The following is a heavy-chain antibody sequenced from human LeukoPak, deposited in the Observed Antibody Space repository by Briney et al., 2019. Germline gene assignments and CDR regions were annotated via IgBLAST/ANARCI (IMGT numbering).Heavy chain of an antibody. Sequence: SETLSLTCTVSGGSINSYYWTWIRQPPGKGLEWIGYIYYSGSTNYNPSLKSRVTLSVDTSKNQFSLKLSSVTAADTAVYCCARGYTTGWYQDYWGQGTLVTVSS. D-gene: IGHD6-19*01. CDR3: ARGYTTGWYQDY. J-gene: IGHJ4*02. V-gene: IGHV4-59*08. CDR2: IYYSGST. CDR1: GGSINSYY.